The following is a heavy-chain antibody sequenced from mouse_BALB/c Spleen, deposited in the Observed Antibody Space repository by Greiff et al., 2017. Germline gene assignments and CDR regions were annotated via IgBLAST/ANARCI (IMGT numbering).Heavy chain of an antibody. CDR3: ARDRDWAD. J-gene: IGHJ3*01. CDR2: IRNKANGYTT. V-gene: IGHV7-3*02. Sequence: DVKLVESGAGLVQPGGSLRLSCATSGFTFTDYYMSWVRQPPGKALEWMGFIRNKANGYTTEYSASGKGRFTISRDNSQSILYLQMNTLRAEDSATYYCARDRDWADWGQGTLVTVSA. CDR1: GFTFTDYY.